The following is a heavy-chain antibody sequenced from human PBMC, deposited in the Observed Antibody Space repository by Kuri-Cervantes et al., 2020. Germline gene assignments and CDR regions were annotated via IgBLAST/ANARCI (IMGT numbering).Heavy chain of an antibody. CDR3: ARNSWGRDSFDI. J-gene: IGHJ3*02. CDR2: INHSGST. D-gene: IGHD1-26*01. Sequence: SETLSLTCAVYGESLSVYYWSWIRQPPGKGLEWIGEINHSGSTNYNPSLKSRVTISADTSKNQLSLKLNSVTAADTAVYYCARNSWGRDSFDIWGQGTMVTVSS. V-gene: IGHV4-34*01. CDR1: GESLSVYY.